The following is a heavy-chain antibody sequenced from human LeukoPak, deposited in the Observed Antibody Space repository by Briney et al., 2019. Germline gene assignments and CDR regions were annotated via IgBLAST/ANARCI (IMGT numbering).Heavy chain of an antibody. D-gene: IGHD3-3*01. CDR3: ATPRFLEVPPYFDY. CDR2: IIPIFGTA. J-gene: IGHJ4*02. CDR1: GGTFSSYA. Sequence: SVKVSCKASGGTFSSYAISWVRQAPGQGLEWMGGIIPIFGTAIYAQKFQGRVTMTEDTSTDTAYMELSSLRSGDTAVYYCATPRFLEVPPYFDYWGQGTLVTVSS. V-gene: IGHV1-69*06.